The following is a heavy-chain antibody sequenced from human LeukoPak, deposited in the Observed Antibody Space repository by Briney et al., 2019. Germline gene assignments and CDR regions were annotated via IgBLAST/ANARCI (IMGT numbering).Heavy chain of an antibody. D-gene: IGHD2-2*01. CDR3: AREGYCSSTSCGPYYFGY. CDR1: GFTFSSYS. Sequence: GGSLRLSCAASGFTFSSYSMNWVRQAPGKGLEWVSSISSSSSYIYYADSVKGRFTISRDNAKNSLYLQMNSLRAEDTAVYYCAREGYCSSTSCGPYYFGYWGQGALVTVSS. J-gene: IGHJ4*02. CDR2: ISSSSSYI. V-gene: IGHV3-21*01.